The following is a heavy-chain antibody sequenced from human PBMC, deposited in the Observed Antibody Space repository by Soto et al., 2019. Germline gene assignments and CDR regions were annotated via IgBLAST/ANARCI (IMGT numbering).Heavy chain of an antibody. CDR2: IYWDDDK. Sequence: QITLKESGPTLVKPTQTLTLTCTSSGFSLSTSGVGVGWIRQPPGKALEWLALIYWDDDKRYSPSLKSRLTITKDTSKNQVVLTMTNMDPVDTATYYCSHRHWAGFHFDYWGQGTLVTVSS. D-gene: IGHD6-19*01. CDR3: SHRHWAGFHFDY. CDR1: GFSLSTSGVG. J-gene: IGHJ4*02. V-gene: IGHV2-5*02.